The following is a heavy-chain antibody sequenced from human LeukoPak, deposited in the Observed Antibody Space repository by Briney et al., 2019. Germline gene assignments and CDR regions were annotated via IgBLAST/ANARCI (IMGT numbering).Heavy chain of an antibody. D-gene: IGHD4-17*01. J-gene: IGHJ4*02. CDR1: GFTVSSNY. CDR2: ISGSGGST. CDR3: AKGMTTVTRGASDY. V-gene: IGHV3-23*01. Sequence: GGSLGLSCAASGFTVSSNYMSWVRQAPGKGLEWVSAISGSGGSTYYADSVKGRFTISRDNSKNTLYLQMNSLRAEDTAVYYCAKGMTTVTRGASDYWGQGTLVTVSS.